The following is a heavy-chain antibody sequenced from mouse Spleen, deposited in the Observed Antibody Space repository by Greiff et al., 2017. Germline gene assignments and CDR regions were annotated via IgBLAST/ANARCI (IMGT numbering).Heavy chain of an antibody. D-gene: IGHD2-4*01. Sequence: EVQLVESGGGLVKLGGSLKLSCAASGFTFSSYAMSWVRQTPEKRLEWVATISSGGGNTYYPDSVKGRFTISRDNAKNTLYLQMSSLKSEDTAMYYCARHNYDYDGFAYWGQGTLVTVSA. J-gene: IGHJ3*01. CDR1: GFTFSSYA. V-gene: IGHV5-9-3*01. CDR2: ISSGGGNT. CDR3: ARHNYDYDGFAY.